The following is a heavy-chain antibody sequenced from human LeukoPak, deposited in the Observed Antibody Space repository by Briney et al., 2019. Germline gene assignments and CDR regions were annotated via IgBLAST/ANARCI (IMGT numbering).Heavy chain of an antibody. CDR2: INHSGST. CDR3: ARGLRYYGSGSFSG. Sequence: SETLSLTCAVYGGSFSGYYWSWIRQPPGKGLEWIGEINHSGSTNYNPSLKSRVTISVDTSKNQFSLKLSSVTAADTAVYYCARGLRYYGSGSFSGWGQGTLVTASS. D-gene: IGHD3-10*01. CDR1: GGSFSGYY. J-gene: IGHJ4*02. V-gene: IGHV4-34*01.